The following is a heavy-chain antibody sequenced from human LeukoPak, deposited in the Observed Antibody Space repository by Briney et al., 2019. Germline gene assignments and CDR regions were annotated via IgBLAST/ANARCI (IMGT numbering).Heavy chain of an antibody. Sequence: SETLSLTCTVSGGSISSYYWSWIRQPPGQGLEWIGYIYYSGSTNYNPSLTSRVTISVDTSKTQLSLKLRSVTDADTAVYCCARHSDYYDSGGYYPPDFDYWGEGTLVTVSS. V-gene: IGHV4-59*08. CDR3: ARHSDYYDSGGYYPPDFDY. D-gene: IGHD3-22*01. J-gene: IGHJ4*02. CDR1: GGSISSYY. CDR2: IYYSGST.